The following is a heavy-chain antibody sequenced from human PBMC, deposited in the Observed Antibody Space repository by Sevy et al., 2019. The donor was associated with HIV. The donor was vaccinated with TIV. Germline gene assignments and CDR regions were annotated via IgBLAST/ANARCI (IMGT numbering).Heavy chain of an antibody. CDR1: GLSFRSYE. V-gene: IGHV3-48*03. CDR3: ATSRRDYYNYYFDY. D-gene: IGHD3-22*01. Sequence: GESLKISCAASGLSFRSYELNWVRQAPGKGLQWISYISTGGGTIFYADSVKGRFTISRDNAKNSEFLQMNSLRAEDTAVYFCATSRRDYYNYYFDYWGHGTLVTVSS. J-gene: IGHJ4*01. CDR2: ISTGGGTI.